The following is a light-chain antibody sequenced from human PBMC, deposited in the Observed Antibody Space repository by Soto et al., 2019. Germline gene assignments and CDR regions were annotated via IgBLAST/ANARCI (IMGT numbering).Light chain of an antibody. V-gene: IGKV3-20*01. CDR1: QSVDSTY. CDR2: ATS. CDR3: LHHGSSLWT. Sequence: EIVLTQSPGTLSLSPGERATLSCRASQSVDSTYLAWYQQKPDQSPRLLIYATSTRAAGIPDRFSGSGSGTDFTLTISRLEPEDFAMYYCLHHGSSLWTFGQGTKVDIK. J-gene: IGKJ1*01.